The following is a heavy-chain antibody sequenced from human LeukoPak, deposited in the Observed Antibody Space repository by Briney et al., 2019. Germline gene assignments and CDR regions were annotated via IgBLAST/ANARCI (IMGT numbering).Heavy chain of an antibody. J-gene: IGHJ4*02. V-gene: IGHV3-21*01. CDR2: ISSSSSYI. CDR3: AKEYPTYYYDSSGPGVDY. CDR1: GFTFSSYS. Sequence: GGSLRLSCAASGFTFSSYSMNWVRQAPGKGLEWVSSISSSSSYIYYADSVKGRFTISRDNSKNTLYLQMNSLRAEDTAVYYCAKEYPTYYYDSSGPGVDYWGQGTLVTVSS. D-gene: IGHD3-22*01.